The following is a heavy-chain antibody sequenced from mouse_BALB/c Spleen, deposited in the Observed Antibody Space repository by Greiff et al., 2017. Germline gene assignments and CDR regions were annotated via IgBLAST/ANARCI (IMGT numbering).Heavy chain of an antibody. CDR2: ISSGGST. D-gene: IGHD1-1*01. Sequence: EVKLVESGGGLVKPGGSLKLSCAASGFTFSSYAMSWVRQTPEKRLEWVASISSGGSTYYPDSVKGRFTISRDNARNILYLQMSSLRSEDTAMYYCARGPHYGSSYWYFDVWGAGTTVTVSS. J-gene: IGHJ1*01. CDR3: ARGPHYGSSYWYFDV. V-gene: IGHV5-6-5*01. CDR1: GFTFSSYA.